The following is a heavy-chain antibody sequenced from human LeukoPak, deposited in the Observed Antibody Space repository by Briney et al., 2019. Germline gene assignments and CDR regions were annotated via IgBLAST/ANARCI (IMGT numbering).Heavy chain of an antibody. CDR1: GYTFTNYT. Sequence: GASVTVSYKASGYTFTNYTLNWVRQAPGQGREWMGWIDTNTGNPTYAQGFIGRFVFSLDTSVTTAYLPISSLKAADTAVYYCARGYDTTGYFSYWGQGTLVTVSS. CDR2: IDTNTGNP. D-gene: IGHD3-22*01. CDR3: ARGYDTTGYFSY. J-gene: IGHJ4*01. V-gene: IGHV7-4-1*02.